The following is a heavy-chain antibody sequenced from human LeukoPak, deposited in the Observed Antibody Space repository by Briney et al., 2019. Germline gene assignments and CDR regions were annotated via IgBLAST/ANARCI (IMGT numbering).Heavy chain of an antibody. CDR2: INPSGGST. D-gene: IGHD3-16*01. Sequence: ASVKVSCKASGYTFTSYYMHWVRQAPGQGLEWMGIINPSGGSTSYAQKFQGRVTITADKSTSTAYMELSSLRSEDTAVYYCARAGGNRSRGMDVWGQGTTVTVSS. J-gene: IGHJ6*02. CDR1: GYTFTSYY. V-gene: IGHV1-46*01. CDR3: ARAGGNRSRGMDV.